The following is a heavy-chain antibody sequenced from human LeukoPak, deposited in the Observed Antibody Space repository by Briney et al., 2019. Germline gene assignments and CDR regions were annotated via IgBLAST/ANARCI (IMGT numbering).Heavy chain of an antibody. J-gene: IGHJ3*02. Sequence: GGSLRLSCAASGFTFSSYAMSWVRQAPGKGLEWVSAISGSGGSTYYADSVKGRFTISRDNSKNTLYLQMNSLTAEDTAVYYCARLRVVTLDAFDIWGQGTMVTVSS. V-gene: IGHV3-23*01. CDR2: ISGSGGST. D-gene: IGHD4-23*01. CDR1: GFTFSSYA. CDR3: ARLRVVTLDAFDI.